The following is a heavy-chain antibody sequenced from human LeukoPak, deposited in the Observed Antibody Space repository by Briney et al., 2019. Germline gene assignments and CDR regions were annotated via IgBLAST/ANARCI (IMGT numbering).Heavy chain of an antibody. CDR1: GGTFSSYA. Sequence: GASVKVSCKAFGGTFSSYAISWVRQAPGQGLEWMGGIIPNFGTANYAQKFQGRVTITADESTSTAYMELSSLRSEDTAVYYCAREGFIAARSWFDPWGQGTLVTVSS. D-gene: IGHD6-6*01. CDR3: AREGFIAARSWFDP. V-gene: IGHV1-69*13. J-gene: IGHJ5*02. CDR2: IIPNFGTA.